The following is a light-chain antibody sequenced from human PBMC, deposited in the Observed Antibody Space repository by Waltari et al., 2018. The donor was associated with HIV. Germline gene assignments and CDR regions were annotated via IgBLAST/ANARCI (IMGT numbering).Light chain of an antibody. V-gene: IGKV3-15*01. J-gene: IGKJ1*01. CDR3: QQYNRWPWT. CDR2: AAS. CDR1: QTVGAN. Sequence: ETLMTQSPATVSASLGEGVTSFCRASQTVGANVAWYKQKRGQAPRLLIFAASTRATAIPDRLHGSGSGTDFTLTINGLQSEDFAVYFCQQYNRWPWTFGQGTRVEV.